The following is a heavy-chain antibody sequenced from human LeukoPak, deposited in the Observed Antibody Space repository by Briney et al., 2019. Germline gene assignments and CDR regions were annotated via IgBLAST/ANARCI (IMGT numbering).Heavy chain of an antibody. D-gene: IGHD2-21*01. J-gene: IGHJ4*02. CDR3: GRGGDAHTGIAY. V-gene: IGHV4-59*01. CDR1: GGSISGYY. CDR2: IYYSGST. Sequence: SETLSLTGTVSGGSISGYYWSWIRQAPGKGLEWIGYIYYSGSTNYNASLKSRVTISVDTSKNQFSLRVSSVPAAGTVVCYGGRGGDAHTGIAYWGQGTLVTVSS.